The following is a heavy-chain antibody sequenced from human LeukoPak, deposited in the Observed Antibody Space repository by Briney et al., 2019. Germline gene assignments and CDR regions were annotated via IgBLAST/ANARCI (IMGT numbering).Heavy chain of an antibody. CDR3: ASLRELNLHGDDY. Sequence: PSETLSLTCTVSGYSISSGYYWGWIRQPPGKGLEWIGSIYHSGSTYYNPSLKSRVTISVDTSKNQFSLKLSSVTATDTAVYYCASLRELNLHGDDYWGQGTLVTVSS. CDR1: GYSISSGYY. CDR2: IYHSGST. D-gene: IGHD1-7*01. J-gene: IGHJ4*02. V-gene: IGHV4-38-2*02.